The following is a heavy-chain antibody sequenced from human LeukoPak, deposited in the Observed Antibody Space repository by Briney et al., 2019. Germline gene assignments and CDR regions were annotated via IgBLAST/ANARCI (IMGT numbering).Heavy chain of an antibody. J-gene: IGHJ4*02. Sequence: GGSLRLSCEASGFTFSDYYMSWIRQAPGKGLEWVSSSSDSNSNNIYYAASVKGRFTLSRDNAKKTLYLQMNSLRAEDTAVYYCARDRTNLLTGYYFYWGQGTLVTVSS. CDR1: GFTFSDYY. V-gene: IGHV3-11*01. CDR3: ARDRTNLLTGYYFY. D-gene: IGHD3-9*01. CDR2: SSDSNSNNI.